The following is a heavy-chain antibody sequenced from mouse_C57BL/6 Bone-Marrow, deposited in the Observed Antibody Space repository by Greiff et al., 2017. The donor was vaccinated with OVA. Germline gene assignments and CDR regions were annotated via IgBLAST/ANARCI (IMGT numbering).Heavy chain of an antibody. Sequence: QVQLQQSGPELVKPGASVKISCKASGYAFSSSWMNWVKQRPGKGLEWIGRIYPGDGDTNYNGKFKGKATLTADKSSSTAYMQLSSLTSEDSAVYFCARGSYYFDYWGRGTTLTVSS. CDR1: GYAFSSSW. CDR3: ARGSYYFDY. CDR2: IYPGDGDT. V-gene: IGHV1-82*01. J-gene: IGHJ2*01.